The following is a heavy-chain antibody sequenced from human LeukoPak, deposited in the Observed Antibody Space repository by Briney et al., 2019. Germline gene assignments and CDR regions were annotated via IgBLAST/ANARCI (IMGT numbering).Heavy chain of an antibody. CDR3: AAGRGRWLQFSIDY. V-gene: IGHV1-69*01. Sequence: SVKVSCKASGGTFSSYAISWVRQAPGQGLEWMGGIIPIFGTANYAQKFQGKVTITADESTSTAYMELSSLRSEDTAVYYCAAGRGRWLQFSIDYWGQGTLVTVSS. D-gene: IGHD5-24*01. CDR1: GGTFSSYA. J-gene: IGHJ4*02. CDR2: IIPIFGTA.